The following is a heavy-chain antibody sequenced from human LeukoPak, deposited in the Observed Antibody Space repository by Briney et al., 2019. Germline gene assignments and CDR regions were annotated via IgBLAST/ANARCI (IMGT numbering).Heavy chain of an antibody. CDR1: VFTVSSNY. D-gene: IGHD2-21*01. Sequence: PGGSLRLSCTPSVFTVSSNYMSWVRQAPGKGLEWVSVIYSGGSTSYADSVKGRFTIPRDNSKNTLYLQMNSLRAEDTAVYYCARFTHGGDFDYWGQGTLVTVSS. CDR2: IYSGGST. CDR3: ARFTHGGDFDY. J-gene: IGHJ4*02. V-gene: IGHV3-66*01.